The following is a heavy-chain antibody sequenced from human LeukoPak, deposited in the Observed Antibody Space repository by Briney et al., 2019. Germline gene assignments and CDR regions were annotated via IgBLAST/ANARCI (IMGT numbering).Heavy chain of an antibody. Sequence: SVKVSCKASGGTFSSYAISWVRQAPGQGLEWMGGIIPIFGTANYAQKFQGRVTITADESTSTAYMELSSLRSDDTAVYYCARDRGVLSEQWLVLWGQGTLVTVSS. CDR1: GGTFSSYA. V-gene: IGHV1-69*13. J-gene: IGHJ4*02. D-gene: IGHD6-19*01. CDR2: IIPIFGTA. CDR3: ARDRGVLSEQWLVL.